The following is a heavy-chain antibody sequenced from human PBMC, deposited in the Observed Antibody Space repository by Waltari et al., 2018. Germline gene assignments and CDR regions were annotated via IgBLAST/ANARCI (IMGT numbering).Heavy chain of an antibody. CDR1: GFTFTSSW. V-gene: IGHV3-7*01. CDR2: IRQDGSEI. Sequence: EVQLVESGGGLVPPGGSLRLSCAASGFTFTSSWMPWFRQAPGKGLEWVANIRQDGSEIYYVDSVKGRFTISRDNAQNSLYLQMNSLRAEDTAVYYCARSCSGALCAQQVVVRDSFDSWGQGTLVAVSS. D-gene: IGHD3-10*02. J-gene: IGHJ4*02. CDR3: ARSCSGALCAQQVVVRDSFDS.